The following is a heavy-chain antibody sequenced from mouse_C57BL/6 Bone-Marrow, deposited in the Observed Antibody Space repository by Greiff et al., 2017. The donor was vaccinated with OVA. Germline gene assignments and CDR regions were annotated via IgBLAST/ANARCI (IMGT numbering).Heavy chain of an antibody. CDR1: GYTFTDYY. J-gene: IGHJ3*01. V-gene: IGHV1-19*01. CDR3: ARGSGSRGFAY. D-gene: IGHD1-1*01. CDR2: INPYNGGT. Sequence: EVQLQQSGPVLVKPGASVKMSCKASGYTFTDYYMNWVKQSHGKSLEWIGVINPYNGGTSYNQKFKGKATLTVDKSSSTAYMELNSLTSEDSAVYYCARGSGSRGFAYWGQGTLVTVSA.